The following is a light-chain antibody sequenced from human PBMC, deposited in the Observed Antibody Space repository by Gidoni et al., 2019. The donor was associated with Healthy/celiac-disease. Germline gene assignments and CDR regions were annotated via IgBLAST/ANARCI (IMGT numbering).Light chain of an antibody. CDR2: DAS. J-gene: IGKJ1*01. V-gene: IGKV3-11*01. Sequence: EIVLTQSPATLSLTPGERATLSCRASQSVSSYLAWYQQKPGQAPRLLIYDASNRATGIPARFSGSGSGTDFTLTLSSLEPEDFAVYYCQQRSTRTFGQGTKVEIK. CDR1: QSVSSY. CDR3: QQRSTRT.